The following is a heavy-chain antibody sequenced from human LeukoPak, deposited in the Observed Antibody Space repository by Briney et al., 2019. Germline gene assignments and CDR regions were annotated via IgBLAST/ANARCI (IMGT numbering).Heavy chain of an antibody. D-gene: IGHD6-13*01. J-gene: IGHJ4*02. Sequence: GGSLRLSCAASGFTFSSYRMKWVRQAPGKGLEWVSSISGGSHDIYYADSVKGRFTISRDNAGNSVYLQMNSLRAEDTAVYYCAKGLGSTKIDYWGQGTLVTVSS. CDR2: ISGGSHDI. CDR3: AKGLGSTKIDY. CDR1: GFTFSSYR. V-gene: IGHV3-21*01.